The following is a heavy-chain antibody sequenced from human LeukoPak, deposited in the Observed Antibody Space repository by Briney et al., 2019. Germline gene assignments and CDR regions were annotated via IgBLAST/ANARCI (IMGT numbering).Heavy chain of an antibody. J-gene: IGHJ5*02. CDR1: GFTFISYD. Sequence: PGGSLRLSCAASGFTFISYDMNWVRQAPGKGLEWVSYISSSSSTIYYADSVKGRFTISRDNAKNSLYLQMNSLRAEDTAVYYCAKDRDYDFWSHPRRYPFDPWGQETLVTVSS. CDR3: AKDRDYDFWSHPRRYPFDP. D-gene: IGHD3-3*01. CDR2: ISSSSSTI. V-gene: IGHV3-48*04.